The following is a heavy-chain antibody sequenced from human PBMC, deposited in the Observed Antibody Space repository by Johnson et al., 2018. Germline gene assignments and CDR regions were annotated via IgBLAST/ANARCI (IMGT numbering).Heavy chain of an antibody. CDR2: ISRYGGAI. CDR3: ARDPMIRGNY. CDR1: GFTLSNYW. D-gene: IGHD3-10*01. J-gene: IGHJ4*02. V-gene: IGHV3-74*01. Sequence: EVQLVESGGGSVQPGGSLILSCAASGFTLSNYWMHWLRQAPGKGPVWVSRISRYGGAIDYADSVKGRFTISRDNAKNTRYLEMNSLSADDTAVYYCARDPMIRGNYWGPGTLVTVSS.